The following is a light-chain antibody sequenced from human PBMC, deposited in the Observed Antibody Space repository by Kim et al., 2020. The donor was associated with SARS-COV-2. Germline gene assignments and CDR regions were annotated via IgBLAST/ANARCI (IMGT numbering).Light chain of an antibody. V-gene: IGLV6-57*02. CDR3: QDYGSNNVV. CDR1: GGTMGDTD. J-gene: IGLJ2*01. Sequence: GKRVTISLPCRGGTMGDTDAQWHQQRPGSAPTSVIYEENHRPAGVPDRFSGAIDSASKFDTLTSSGLKTEGEAYYYCQDYGSNNVVFGGGTQLTVL. CDR2: EEN.